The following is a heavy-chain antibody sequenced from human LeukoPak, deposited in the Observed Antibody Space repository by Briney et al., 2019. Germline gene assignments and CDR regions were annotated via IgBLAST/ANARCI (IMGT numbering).Heavy chain of an antibody. J-gene: IGHJ4*02. CDR3: AKSPGYSYGYTFDY. CDR1: GFSFSSYA. CDR2: ISYDGSNK. D-gene: IGHD5-18*01. V-gene: IGHV3-30*18. Sequence: GGSLRLSCAASGFSFSSYAMNWVRQAPGKGLEWVAVISYDGSNKYYADSVKGRFTISRDNSKNTLYLQMNSLRAEDTAVYYCAKSPGYSYGYTFDYWGQGTLVTVSS.